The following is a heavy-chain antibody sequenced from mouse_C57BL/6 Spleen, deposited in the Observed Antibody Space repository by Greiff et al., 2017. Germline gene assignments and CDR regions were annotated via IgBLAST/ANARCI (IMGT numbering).Heavy chain of an antibody. D-gene: IGHD1-1*01. CDR3: ARHGYYGSRNYFDY. CDR2: ISGGGGNT. Sequence: EVMLVESGGGLVKPGGSLKLSCAASGFTFSSYTMSWVRQTPEKRLEWVATISGGGGNTYYPDSVKGRFTISRDNAKNTLYLQMSSLRSEDTALYYCARHGYYGSRNYFDYWGQGTTLTVSS. J-gene: IGHJ2*01. V-gene: IGHV5-9*01. CDR1: GFTFSSYT.